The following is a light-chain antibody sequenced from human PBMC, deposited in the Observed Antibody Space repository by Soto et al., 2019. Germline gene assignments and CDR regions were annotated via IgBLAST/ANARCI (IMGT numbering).Light chain of an antibody. V-gene: IGKV3-20*01. Sequence: IVLTQSPGTLSLSPGQRATLSCRASQSVTRGYLTWYQQKPGQAPRLLIYGASSRATGIPDRFSGSGSGTDFTLTISRLEPEDFAVYYCQQYDDSLWTFGQGTKVDNK. CDR1: QSVTRGY. J-gene: IGKJ1*01. CDR2: GAS. CDR3: QQYDDSLWT.